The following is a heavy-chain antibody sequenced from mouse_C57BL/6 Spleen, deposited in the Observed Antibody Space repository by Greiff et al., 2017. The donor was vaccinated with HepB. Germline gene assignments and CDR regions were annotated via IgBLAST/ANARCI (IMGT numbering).Heavy chain of an antibody. V-gene: IGHV5-17*01. CDR2: ISSGSSTI. Sequence: VQLKESGGGLVKPGGSLKLSCAASGFTFSDYGMHWVRQAPEKGLEWVAYISSGSSTIYYADTVKGRFTISRDNAKNTLFLQMTSLRSEDTAMYYCARGGSKGYFDVWGTGTTVTVSS. CDR1: GFTFSDYG. CDR3: ARGGSKGYFDV. J-gene: IGHJ1*03.